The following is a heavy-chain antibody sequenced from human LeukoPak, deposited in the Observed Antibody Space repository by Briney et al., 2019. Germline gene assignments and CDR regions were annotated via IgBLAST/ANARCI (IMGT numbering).Heavy chain of an antibody. V-gene: IGHV4-4*09. CDR2: IYTSGST. Sequence: SETLSLTCTVSGGSISSYYWSWIRQPQGKGLEWIGYIYTSGSTNYNPSLKSRVTISVDTSKNQFSLKLSSVTAADTAVYYCARHSGVHYYYYMDVWGKGTTVTVSS. J-gene: IGHJ6*03. D-gene: IGHD6-25*01. CDR3: ARHSGVHYYYYMDV. CDR1: GGSISSYY.